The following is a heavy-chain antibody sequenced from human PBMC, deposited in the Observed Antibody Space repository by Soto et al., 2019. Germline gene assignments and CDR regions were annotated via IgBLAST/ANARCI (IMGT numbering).Heavy chain of an antibody. CDR2: ISGSGGST. Sequence: GGSPRLSCAASGFTFSSYAMSWVRQAPGKGLEWVSAISGSGGSTYYADSVKGRFTISRDNSKNTLYLQMNSLRAEDTAVYYCAKWDYGDHSYYYYYYMDVWGKGTTVTVSS. V-gene: IGHV3-23*01. CDR1: GFTFSSYA. D-gene: IGHD4-17*01. J-gene: IGHJ6*03. CDR3: AKWDYGDHSYYYYYYMDV.